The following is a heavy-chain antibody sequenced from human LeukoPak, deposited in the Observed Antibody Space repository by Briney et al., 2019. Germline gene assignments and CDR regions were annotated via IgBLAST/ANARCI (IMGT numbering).Heavy chain of an antibody. V-gene: IGHV1-2*02. CDR1: GYTFTGYY. J-gene: IGHJ4*02. Sequence: ASVKVSCKASGYTFTGYYMHWVRQAPGQGLEWMGWINPNSGGTNYAQNFQGRVTMTRDTSISTAYMELSRLRSDDTAVYYCARESGDILTGYLDWGQGTLVTVSS. CDR2: INPNSGGT. D-gene: IGHD3-9*01. CDR3: ARESGDILTGYLD.